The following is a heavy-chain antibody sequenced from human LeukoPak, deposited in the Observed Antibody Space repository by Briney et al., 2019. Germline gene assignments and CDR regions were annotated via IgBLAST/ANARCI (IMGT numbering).Heavy chain of an antibody. V-gene: IGHV1-69*13. Sequence: ASVKVSCKASGYTFTSYGISWVRQAPGQGLEWMGGIIPIFGTANYAQKFQGRVTITADESTSTAYMELSSLRSEDTAVYYCARGYYYDSSGYYPIAHFDYWGQGTLVTVSS. J-gene: IGHJ4*02. CDR1: GYTFTSYG. D-gene: IGHD3-22*01. CDR2: IIPIFGTA. CDR3: ARGYYYDSSGYYPIAHFDY.